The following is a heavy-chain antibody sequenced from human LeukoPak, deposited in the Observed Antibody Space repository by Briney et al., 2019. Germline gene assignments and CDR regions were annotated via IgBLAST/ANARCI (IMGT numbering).Heavy chain of an antibody. Sequence: QPGGSLRLSCAASGFTFGSYAMSWVRQAPGKGLEWVSGVSGSGTTTYYADSVKGRFTISRDNSKNTLFLQMNSLRADDTAVYYCATPGQWPVYFDYWGPGTLVTVSS. V-gene: IGHV3-23*01. CDR1: GFTFGSYA. CDR3: ATPGQWPVYFDY. J-gene: IGHJ4*02. D-gene: IGHD6-19*01. CDR2: VSGSGTTT.